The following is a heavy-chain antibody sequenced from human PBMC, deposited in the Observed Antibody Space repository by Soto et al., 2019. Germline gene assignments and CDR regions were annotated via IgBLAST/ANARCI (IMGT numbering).Heavy chain of an antibody. CDR3: SRGRYCLTGRCFPNWFDS. J-gene: IGHJ5*01. CDR2: IYKSATT. D-gene: IGHD7-27*01. V-gene: IGHV4-30-4*01. Sequence: SETLSLTCSVSGDSISNLDYFWAWIRQPPGQALEYIGYIYKSATTYYNPSFESRVAFSVDTSKSQFSLNVTSVTAAYTAVYFCSRGRYCLTGRCFPNWFDSWGQGALVTVSS. CDR1: GDSISNLDYF.